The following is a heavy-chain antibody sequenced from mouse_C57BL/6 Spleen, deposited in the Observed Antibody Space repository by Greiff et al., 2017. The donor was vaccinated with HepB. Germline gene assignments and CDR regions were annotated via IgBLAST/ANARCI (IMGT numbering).Heavy chain of an antibody. Sequence: QVQLQQPGAELVKPGASVKMSCKASGYTFTSYWITWVKQRPGQGLEWIGDIHPGSGSTNYNEKFKSKATLTVDTSSSTAYMQLSSLTSEDSAVYYCARDGTYYAMDYWGQGTSVTVSS. CDR1: GYTFTSYW. V-gene: IGHV1-55*01. D-gene: IGHD1-1*01. CDR3: ARDGTYYAMDY. J-gene: IGHJ4*01. CDR2: IHPGSGST.